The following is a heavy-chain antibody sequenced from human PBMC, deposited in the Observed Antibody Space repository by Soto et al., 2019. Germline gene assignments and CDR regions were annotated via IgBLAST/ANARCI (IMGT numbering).Heavy chain of an antibody. CDR2: IKQDGSEK. D-gene: IGHD2-2*01. V-gene: IGHV3-7*01. Sequence: PGRSLRLSCAASGFTFSSYWMSWVRQAPGKGLEWVANIKQDGSEKYYVDSVKGRFTISRDNAKNSLYLQMNSLRAEDTAVYYCARDVRRGYCSSTSCYYYMDVEGKGPTVNVSS. CDR1: GFTFSSYW. CDR3: ARDVRRGYCSSTSCYYYMDV. J-gene: IGHJ6*03.